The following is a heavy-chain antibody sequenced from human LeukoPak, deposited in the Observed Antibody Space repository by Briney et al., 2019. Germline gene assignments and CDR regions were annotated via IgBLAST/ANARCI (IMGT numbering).Heavy chain of an antibody. Sequence: SVKVSCKASGGTFSSYAISWVRQAPGQGLEWMGRIIPIFGTANYAQKFQGRVTITTDESTSTTYMELSSLRSEDTAVYYCAREVGYCSSTSCYREQNWFDPWGQGTLVTVSS. J-gene: IGHJ5*02. CDR2: IIPIFGTA. CDR1: GGTFSSYA. V-gene: IGHV1-69*05. D-gene: IGHD2-2*03. CDR3: AREVGYCSSTSCYREQNWFDP.